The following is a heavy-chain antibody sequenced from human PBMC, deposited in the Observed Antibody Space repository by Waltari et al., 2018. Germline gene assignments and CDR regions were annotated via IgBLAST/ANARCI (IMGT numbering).Heavy chain of an antibody. D-gene: IGHD3-10*01. CDR3: ARVGGGYYYGSGFLRAFDI. CDR2: ISRSSSYI. J-gene: IGHJ3*02. V-gene: IGHV3-21*01. Sequence: EVQLVESGGGLVKPGGSLRLSCAASGFTFSSYSMNWVRQAPGKGLEWVSSISRSSSYIYYADSVKGRFTISRDNAKNSLYLQMNSLRAEDTAVYYCARVGGGYYYGSGFLRAFDIWGQGTMVTVSS. CDR1: GFTFSSYS.